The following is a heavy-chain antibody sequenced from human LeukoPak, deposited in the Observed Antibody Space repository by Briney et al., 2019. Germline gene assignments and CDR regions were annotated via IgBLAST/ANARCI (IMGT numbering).Heavy chain of an antibody. Sequence: GGSLRLSCAASGFDFSSDWMHWVRHAPGQGLVWVSRIKGDGISTNYADSVKGRFTISRDIAKNTLYLQMNSLRAEDTGVYYCAKDHYWSIDYWGRGTLVTVSS. CDR2: IKGDGIST. V-gene: IGHV3-74*01. CDR3: AKDHYWSIDY. D-gene: IGHD3-3*01. CDR1: GFDFSSDW. J-gene: IGHJ4*02.